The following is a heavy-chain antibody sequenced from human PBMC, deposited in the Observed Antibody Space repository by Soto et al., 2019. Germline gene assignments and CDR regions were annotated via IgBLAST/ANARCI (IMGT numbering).Heavy chain of an antibody. J-gene: IGHJ5*02. CDR2: IAGSGSPI. CDR1: GFTFSDYY. CDR3: TTGSVNNGA. V-gene: IGHV3-11*01. D-gene: IGHD2-15*01. Sequence: QVQLVESGGGLVKPGGSLRLSCAASGFTFSDYYMSWIRQAPGKGLEWVSYIAGSGSPIFYADSVKGRFTISRDDAKNSLFLQMNDLKSEDTAVYYCTTGSVNNGAWGQGTLVTVSS.